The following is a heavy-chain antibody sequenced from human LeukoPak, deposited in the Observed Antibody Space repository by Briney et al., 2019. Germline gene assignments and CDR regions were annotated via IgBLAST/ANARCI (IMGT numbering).Heavy chain of an antibody. CDR1: GYTFTSHY. CDR3: AKDKYYYGSGRNDAFDI. V-gene: IGHV1-46*01. J-gene: IGHJ3*02. CDR2: INPSGGST. D-gene: IGHD3-10*01. Sequence: GASVKVSCKASGYTFTSHYMHWVRQAPGQGLEWMGIINPSGGSTSYAQKFQGRVTMTRDTSTSTVYMELSSLRSEDTAVYYCAKDKYYYGSGRNDAFDIWGQGTMVIVSS.